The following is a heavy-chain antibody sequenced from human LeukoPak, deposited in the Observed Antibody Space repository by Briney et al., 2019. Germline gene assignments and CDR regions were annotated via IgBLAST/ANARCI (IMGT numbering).Heavy chain of an antibody. D-gene: IGHD2/OR15-2a*01. Sequence: GGSLRLSCAASGFTFSSYAMSWVRQAPGKGLEWVSAISGSGGSTYYADSVKSRFTISRDNSKNTLYLQMNSLRAEDTAVYYCAKDLGHSTTFNGMDVWGQGTTVTVSS. CDR1: GFTFSSYA. J-gene: IGHJ6*02. CDR3: AKDLGHSTTFNGMDV. CDR2: ISGSGGST. V-gene: IGHV3-23*01.